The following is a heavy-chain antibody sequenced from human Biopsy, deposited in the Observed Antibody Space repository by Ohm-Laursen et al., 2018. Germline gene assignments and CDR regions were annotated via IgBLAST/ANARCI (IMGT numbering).Heavy chain of an antibody. D-gene: IGHD2-2*02. J-gene: IGHJ4*01. CDR1: GFTFNTYG. V-gene: IGHV3-23*01. CDR3: VRGWGGYNFDS. Sequence: SLRLSCAAPGFTFNTYGMHWVRQAPGKGLEWVSHIDVLDYNTYYVDPVRGRFTISRDNSKEMVYLQINSLRADDTAVYYCVRGWGGYNFDSWGPGTLVTVSS. CDR2: IDVLDYNT.